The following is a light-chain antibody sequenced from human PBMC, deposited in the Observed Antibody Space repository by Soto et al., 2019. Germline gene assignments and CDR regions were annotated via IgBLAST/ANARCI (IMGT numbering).Light chain of an antibody. CDR1: QSVSNTY. J-gene: IGKJ3*01. CDR3: QQYGRSAGLFA. CDR2: DAS. Sequence: EIVLTQSPGTLSLSPGDRATLSCRASQSVSNTYLAWYQQKPGQAPRLLIYDASSRATGIPDRFSGSGTGTDFTLTISRLEPEDFVVYFCQQYGRSAGLFAFGRGTKVDIK. V-gene: IGKV3-20*01.